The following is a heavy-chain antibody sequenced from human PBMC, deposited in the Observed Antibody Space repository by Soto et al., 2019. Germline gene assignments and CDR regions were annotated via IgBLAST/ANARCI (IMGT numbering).Heavy chain of an antibody. CDR1: GFSLSTSGVG. CDR2: IYWDDDK. V-gene: IGHV2-5*02. CDR3: AHSSREGPGRGY. J-gene: IGHJ4*02. D-gene: IGHD7-27*01. Sequence: QITLKESGPTLVKPTQTLTLTCTFSGFSLSTSGVGVGWIRQPPGKALEWLALIYWDDDKRYSPSLKSRLTITKDTSNNQVVLTMTDMYPVDTATYYCAHSSREGPGRGYWGQGTLVTVSS.